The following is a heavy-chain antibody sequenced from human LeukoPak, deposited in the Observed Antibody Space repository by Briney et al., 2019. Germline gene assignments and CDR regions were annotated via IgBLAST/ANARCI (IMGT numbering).Heavy chain of an antibody. J-gene: IGHJ4*02. CDR1: GYSFIGYY. D-gene: IGHD6-19*01. CDR2: INPDSGGT. V-gene: IGHV1-2*06. Sequence: ASVKVSCKASGYSFIGYYMHWVRQAPGEGLEWMGRINPDSGGTNSTQKFQDRVTMTRDTSISTFYMELSSLSSDDSAVYYCARGKTGSGWYFLDYWGQGTLVTVSS. CDR3: ARGKTGSGWYFLDY.